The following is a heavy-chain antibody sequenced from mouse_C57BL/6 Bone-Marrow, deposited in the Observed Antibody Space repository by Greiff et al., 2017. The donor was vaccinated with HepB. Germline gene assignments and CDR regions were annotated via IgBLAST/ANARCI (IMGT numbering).Heavy chain of an antibody. V-gene: IGHV1-76*01. J-gene: IGHJ1*03. Sequence: QVQLKQSGAELVRPGASVKLSCKASGYTFTDYYINWVKQRPGQGLEWIARIYPGSGNTYYNEKFKGKATLTAEKSSSTAYMQLSSLTAEDSAVYCCASPGTLYGSSPYWDFDVWGTGTTVTVSS. CDR2: IYPGSGNT. D-gene: IGHD1-1*01. CDR1: GYTFTDYY. CDR3: ASPGTLYGSSPYWDFDV.